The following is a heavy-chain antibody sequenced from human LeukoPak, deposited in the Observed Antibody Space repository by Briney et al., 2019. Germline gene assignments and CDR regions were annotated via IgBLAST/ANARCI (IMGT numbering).Heavy chain of an antibody. CDR3: ASGTVYCSGGSCYGAWFDP. CDR1: GGSISSSSYY. D-gene: IGHD2-15*01. V-gene: IGHV4-39*07. Sequence: SETLSLTCTVSGGSISSSSYYWGWIRQPPGKGLEWIGNIYYSGSSYYNPSLKSRVTISVDTSKNQFSLKLSSVTAADTAVYYCASGTVYCSGGSCYGAWFDPWGQGTLVTVSS. J-gene: IGHJ5*02. CDR2: IYYSGSS.